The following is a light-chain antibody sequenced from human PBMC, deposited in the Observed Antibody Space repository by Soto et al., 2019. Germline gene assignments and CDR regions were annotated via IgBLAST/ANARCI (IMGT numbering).Light chain of an antibody. J-gene: IGKJ5*01. CDR3: QQYNDWPPIT. V-gene: IGKV3D-15*01. CDR2: GAS. Sequence: EIVLTQSPATLSLSPGQRATLSCRASQSVSSNLAWYQQKPGQAPGLLIYGASIRATGIPDRFSGSGSGTEFTLTISSLQSEDFAVYYCQQYNDWPPITFGQGTRLEIK. CDR1: QSVSSN.